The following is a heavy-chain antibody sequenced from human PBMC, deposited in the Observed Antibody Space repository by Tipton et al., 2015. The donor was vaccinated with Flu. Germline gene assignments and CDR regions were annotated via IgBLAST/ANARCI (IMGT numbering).Heavy chain of an antibody. CDR3: ARLISSFIAAASYFDY. CDR2: IYPGDSDT. CDR1: GYSFTSYW. D-gene: IGHD6-13*01. V-gene: IGHV5-51*03. Sequence: QLVQSGAEVKKPGESLRISCKGSGYSFTSYWIGWVRQMPGKGLEWMGIIYPGDSDTRYSPSFQGQVTISADKSISTAYLQWSSLKASDTAMYYCARLISSFIAAASYFDYWGQGTLVTVSS. J-gene: IGHJ4*02.